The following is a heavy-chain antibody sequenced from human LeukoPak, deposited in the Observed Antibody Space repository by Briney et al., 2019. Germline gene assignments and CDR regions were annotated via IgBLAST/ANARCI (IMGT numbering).Heavy chain of an antibody. Sequence: GGSLRLSCAASGFTFTSYAINWVRQAPGKGLEWVSSISSSSSYIYYADSVKGRFTISRDNAKNSLYLQMNSLRAEDTAVYYCARGSLALMSEYFQYWGQGTLVTVSS. V-gene: IGHV3-21*01. J-gene: IGHJ1*01. CDR3: ARGSLALMSEYFQY. CDR1: GFTFTSYA. D-gene: IGHD2-15*01. CDR2: ISSSSSYI.